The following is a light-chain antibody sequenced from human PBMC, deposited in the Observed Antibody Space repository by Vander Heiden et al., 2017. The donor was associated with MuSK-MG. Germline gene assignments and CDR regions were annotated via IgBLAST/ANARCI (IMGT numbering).Light chain of an antibody. CDR3: QQKRT. CDR2: AAS. Sequence: DIQMTQSPSSLSASVGDRVTITCRASQSISSYLNWYQQKPGKAPKLLIYAASSLQSGVPSRFSGSGSGTDFTLTISSLQPEDFATYYGQQKRTFGQGTKVEIK. V-gene: IGKV1-39*01. J-gene: IGKJ1*01. CDR1: QSISSY.